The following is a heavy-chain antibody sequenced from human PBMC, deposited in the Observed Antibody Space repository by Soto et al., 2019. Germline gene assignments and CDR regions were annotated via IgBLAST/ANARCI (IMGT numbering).Heavy chain of an antibody. CDR3: AIYDYGDYGNAFDI. D-gene: IGHD4-17*01. Sequence: PGGSLRLSCAASGFTFSSYSMNWVRQAPGKGLEWVSSISSSSSSYIYYADSVKGRFTISRDNAKNSLYLQMNSLRAEDTAVYYCAIYDYGDYGNAFDIWGQGTMVTVSS. J-gene: IGHJ3*02. CDR1: GFTFSSYS. CDR2: ISSSSSSYI. V-gene: IGHV3-21*01.